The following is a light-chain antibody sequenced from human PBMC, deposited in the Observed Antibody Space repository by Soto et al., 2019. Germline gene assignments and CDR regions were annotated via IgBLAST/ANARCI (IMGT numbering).Light chain of an antibody. V-gene: IGLV2-14*01. J-gene: IGLJ1*01. CDR3: TSYTSSSTLPYV. Sequence: QSVLTQPASVSGSPGQSITISCTVTSSDVGGYNDVSWYQQHPGKAPKLMIFEVSNRPSGVSNRFSGSKSGNTASLTISGLQAEDEADYYCTSYTSSSTLPYVFGTGTKVTVL. CDR1: SSDVGGYND. CDR2: EVS.